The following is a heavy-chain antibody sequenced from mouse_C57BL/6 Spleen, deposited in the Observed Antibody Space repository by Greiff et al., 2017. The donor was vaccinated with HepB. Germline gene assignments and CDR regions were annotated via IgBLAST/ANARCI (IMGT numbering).Heavy chain of an antibody. CDR1: GFTFSDYG. CDR3: AIYPSLAY. Sequence: EVMLVESGGGLVQPGGSLKLSCAASGFTFSDYGMAWVRQAPRKGPEWVAFISNLAYSIYYADTVTGRFTISRENAKNTLYLERSSLRSEDTAMYYCAIYPSLAYWGQGTLVTVSA. D-gene: IGHD2-3*01. V-gene: IGHV5-15*04. J-gene: IGHJ3*01. CDR2: ISNLAYSI.